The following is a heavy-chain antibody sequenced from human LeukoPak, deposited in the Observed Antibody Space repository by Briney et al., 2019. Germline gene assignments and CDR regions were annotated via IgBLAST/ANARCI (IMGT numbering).Heavy chain of an antibody. V-gene: IGHV3-7*01. D-gene: IGHD2-8*02. Sequence: GGSLRLSCAASGFTFSSHRMTWVRQTPGKGLEWVANIKKDGSEKYYVDSVKGRFTISRDNAKTSLYLQMNSLRAEDTAVYYCARDAYCPGGSCSFLSNPLDFWGQGILVTVSS. J-gene: IGHJ4*02. CDR2: IKKDGSEK. CDR3: ARDAYCPGGSCSFLSNPLDF. CDR1: GFTFSSHR.